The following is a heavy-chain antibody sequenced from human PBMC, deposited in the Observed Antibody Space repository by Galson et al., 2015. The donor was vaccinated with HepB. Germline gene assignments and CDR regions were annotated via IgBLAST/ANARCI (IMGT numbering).Heavy chain of an antibody. Sequence: SLRLSCAASGFTFSSYAIHWVRQAPGKGLEWVAIISDDGTNKYYADSLKGRFTISRDNSKNTLYLQMNSLRGEDTAVYYCARARGFYYGMNVWGQGTTVTVSS. J-gene: IGHJ6*02. CDR1: GFTFSSYA. V-gene: IGHV3-30-3*01. CDR3: ARARGFYYGMNV. CDR2: ISDDGTNK. D-gene: IGHD3-10*01.